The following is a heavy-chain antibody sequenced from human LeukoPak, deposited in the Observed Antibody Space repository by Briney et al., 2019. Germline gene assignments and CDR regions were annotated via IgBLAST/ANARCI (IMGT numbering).Heavy chain of an antibody. V-gene: IGHV4-4*02. J-gene: IGHJ4*02. CDR3: ARVTGYVMEDYFDY. D-gene: IGHD6-13*01. CDR2: IYHSGST. Sequence: SETLSLTCAVSGGSISSSNWWSWVRQPPGKGLEWGGEIYHSGSTNSNPSLKSRVTISLDKSKNQFSLRLSSLTPADTAGYTFARVTGYVMEDYFDYWGQGTLVTVSS. CDR1: GGSISSSNW.